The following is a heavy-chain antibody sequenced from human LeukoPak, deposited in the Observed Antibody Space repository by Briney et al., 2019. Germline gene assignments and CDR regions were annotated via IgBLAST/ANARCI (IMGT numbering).Heavy chain of an antibody. CDR2: ISTGSSTT. CDR3: ARDFSDYGDPGAFDI. J-gene: IGHJ3*02. V-gene: IGHV3-48*01. Sequence: GGSLRLSCAASEFAFSTYNMNWVRQAPGKGLEWVSYISTGSSTTYYADSVKGRFTISRDNVENSLYLQMNSLRAEDTAVHYCARDFSDYGDPGAFDIWGQGTMVTVSS. CDR1: EFAFSTYN. D-gene: IGHD4-17*01.